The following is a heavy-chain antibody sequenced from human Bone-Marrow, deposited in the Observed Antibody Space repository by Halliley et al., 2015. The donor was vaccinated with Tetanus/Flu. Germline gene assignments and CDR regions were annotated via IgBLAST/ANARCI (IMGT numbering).Heavy chain of an antibody. Sequence: LEWIGCRFFSGTTSYNPSLESRLAISLDTSKNQFSLKLSSVTAADTGVYYCASMTAMTSFEYWGQGTLIPVSS. D-gene: IGHD4-17*01. CDR2: RFFSGTT. CDR3: ASMTAMTSFEY. J-gene: IGHJ4*02. V-gene: IGHV4-30-4*01.